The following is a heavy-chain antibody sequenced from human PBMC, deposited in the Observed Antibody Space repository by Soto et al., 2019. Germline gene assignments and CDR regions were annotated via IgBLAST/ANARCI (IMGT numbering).Heavy chain of an antibody. CDR2: IIPMFGTA. CDR3: ASGIQLWLRRINNGYSG. J-gene: IGHJ4*02. Sequence: QVQLVQSGAEVKKPESSVKVSCKAPGGTFSTYAISWFRQAPGQGLEWMGGIIPMFGTANYAQRFQDRVTINADESTNTVYMELSSLRSEDTAVYFCASGIQLWLRRINNGYSGWGQGTLVTVSS. D-gene: IGHD5-18*01. V-gene: IGHV1-69*12. CDR1: GGTFSTYA.